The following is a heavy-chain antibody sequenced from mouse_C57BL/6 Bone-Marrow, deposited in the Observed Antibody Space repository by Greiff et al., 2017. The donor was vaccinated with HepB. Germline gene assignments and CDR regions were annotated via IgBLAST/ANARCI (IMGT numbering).Heavy chain of an antibody. V-gene: IGHV1-82*01. CDR1: GYAFSSSW. Sequence: VQLVESGPELVKPGASVKISCKASGYAFSSSWMNWVKQRPGKGLEWIGRIYPGDGDTNYNGKFKGKATLTADKSSSTAYMQLSSLTSEDSAVYFCNYYGSPFAYWGQGTLVTVSA. CDR2: IYPGDGDT. D-gene: IGHD1-1*01. CDR3: NYYGSPFAY. J-gene: IGHJ3*01.